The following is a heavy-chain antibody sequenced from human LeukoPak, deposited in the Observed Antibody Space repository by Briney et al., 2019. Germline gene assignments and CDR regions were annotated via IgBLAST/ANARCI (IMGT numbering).Heavy chain of an antibody. D-gene: IGHD3-10*01. CDR2: INHSGSA. CDR3: ARDPGSFGSYAMDV. J-gene: IGHJ6*04. V-gene: IGHV4-34*01. Sequence: PSETLSLTCAVYGGSFSGYYWSWIRQPPGKGLEWIGEINHSGSANYNPSLKSRVTISLDTSKNQFSLKLSSVTAADTAVYYCARDPGSFGSYAMDVWGKGTTVTVAA. CDR1: GGSFSGYY.